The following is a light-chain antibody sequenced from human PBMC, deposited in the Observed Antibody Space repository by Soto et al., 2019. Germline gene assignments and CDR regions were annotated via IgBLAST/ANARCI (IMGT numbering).Light chain of an antibody. CDR1: SSDVGAYNY. CDR2: DVT. Sequence: QSSLTQPRSVSGSPVQSVTISCTGTSSDVGAYNYFSWYQQHPGNSPKLMIYDVTNRPSGVHDRFSGSKSANTASLTISGLQAEDEGDYFCRSYAGPXSYVLGTGTKVXV. CDR3: RSYAGPXSYV. V-gene: IGLV2-11*01. J-gene: IGLJ1*01.